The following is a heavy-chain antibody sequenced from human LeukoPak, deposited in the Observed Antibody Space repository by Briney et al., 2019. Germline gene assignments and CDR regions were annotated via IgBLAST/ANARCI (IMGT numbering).Heavy chain of an antibody. Sequence: SGGSLRLSCAASGFSFSSYAMTWVRQSPGKGLEWVSAISSGGSKTWSADSVEGRFTISRDNSKNTLYLQMNSLRAEDTAVYYCAREYCSSTSCSVDYWGQGTLVTVSS. J-gene: IGHJ4*02. CDR2: ISSGGSKT. V-gene: IGHV3-23*01. CDR1: GFSFSSYA. CDR3: AREYCSSTSCSVDY. D-gene: IGHD2-2*01.